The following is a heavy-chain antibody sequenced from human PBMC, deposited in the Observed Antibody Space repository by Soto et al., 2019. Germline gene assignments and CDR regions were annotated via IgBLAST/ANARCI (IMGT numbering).Heavy chain of an antibody. CDR3: VRFVNYYYYGVDV. J-gene: IGHJ6*02. D-gene: IGHD2-21*01. CDR1: GVSVSSAGYY. V-gene: IGHV4-31*03. CDR2: ISYSGST. Sequence: SETLSLTCTVSGVSVSSAGYYWTWIRQPPGKGLGWMGYISYSGSTYYNPSLKSRITISLDTSKSQFSLKLTSVTAADTAVYYCVRFVNYYYYGVDVWGQGTTVTVSS.